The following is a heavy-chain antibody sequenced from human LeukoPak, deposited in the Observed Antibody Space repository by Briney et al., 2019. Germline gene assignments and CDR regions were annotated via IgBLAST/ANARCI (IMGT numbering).Heavy chain of an antibody. D-gene: IGHD4-17*01. V-gene: IGHV4-38-2*02. J-gene: IGHJ4*02. Sequence: SETLSLTCTVSGYSISSGYYWGWIRQPPGKGLEWIGSIYHSGSTYYNPSLKSRVTISVDTSKNQFSLKLSSVTAADTAVYYRARDLYGDLDYWGQGTLVTVSS. CDR1: GYSISSGYY. CDR2: IYHSGST. CDR3: ARDLYGDLDY.